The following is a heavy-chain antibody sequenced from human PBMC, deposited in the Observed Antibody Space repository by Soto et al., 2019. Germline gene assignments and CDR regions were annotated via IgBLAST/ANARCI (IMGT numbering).Heavy chain of an antibody. CDR3: AREGQFAY. Sequence: PGGSLRLSCAASGFIFSSYWMSWVRQAPGKGLEWVANIKQDGSETYYVDSVKGRFTISRDNAKNSLYLQMNTLRAEDTAVYYCAREGQFAYWGQGTLVTVYS. V-gene: IGHV3-7*03. CDR1: GFIFSSYW. CDR2: IKQDGSET. D-gene: IGHD3-10*01. J-gene: IGHJ4*02.